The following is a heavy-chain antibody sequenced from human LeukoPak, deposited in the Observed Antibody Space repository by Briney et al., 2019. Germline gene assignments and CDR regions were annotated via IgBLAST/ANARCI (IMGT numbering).Heavy chain of an antibody. V-gene: IGHV1-18*01. CDR1: GYTFTRYA. D-gene: IGHD6-19*01. J-gene: IGHJ3*01. CDR3: ARDYTSAEWLGFAFDV. CDR2: INPFNGNT. Sequence: ASVKVSCKASGYTFTRYAISWVRQAPGQGLEWMGWINPFNGNTNDAERFQGRVIMTTDTSTRTAYMELRSLRSDDTAVYYCARDYTSAEWLGFAFDVWGQGTTISVSS.